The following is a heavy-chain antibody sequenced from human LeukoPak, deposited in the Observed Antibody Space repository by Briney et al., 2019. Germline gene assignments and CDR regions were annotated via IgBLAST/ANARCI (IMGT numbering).Heavy chain of an antibody. V-gene: IGHV3-74*01. J-gene: IGHJ4*02. Sequence: GGSLRLSCAASGLTLSSHWMHWVRHAPGKGRVWVSRITNDGSSTTYADSVKGRFTISRDNAKNMLYLQVNSLRAEDTAVYYCAREGHDPWLFDYWGQGTLVTVSS. CDR1: GLTLSSHW. CDR3: AREGHDPWLFDY. CDR2: ITNDGSST. D-gene: IGHD5-12*01.